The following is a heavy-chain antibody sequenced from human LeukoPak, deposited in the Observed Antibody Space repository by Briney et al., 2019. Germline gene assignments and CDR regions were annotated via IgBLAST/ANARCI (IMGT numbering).Heavy chain of an antibody. CDR1: GFTFSNAW. CDR2: IKSKIDGGTT. D-gene: IGHD3-3*01. CDR3: TTLWSGTY. J-gene: IGHJ4*02. V-gene: IGHV3-15*07. Sequence: PGGSLRLSCAASGFTFSNAWMNWVRQAPGKGLEWVGRIKSKIDGGTTDYAAPVKGRFTISRDDSKNTLYLQMNSLKTEDTAVYYCTTLWSGTYWGQGTLVTVSS.